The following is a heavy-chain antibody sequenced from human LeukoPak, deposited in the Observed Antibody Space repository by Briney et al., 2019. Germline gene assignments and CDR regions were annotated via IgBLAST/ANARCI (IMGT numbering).Heavy chain of an antibody. D-gene: IGHD3-3*01. Sequence: GASVKVSCKASGYNFNDYYLHWVRQAPGQGLEWMGWISAYNGNTNYAQKLQGRVTMTTDTSTSTAYMELRSLRSDDTAVYYCARGVPQKGITIFGVVTYPRSYYYMDVWGKGTTVTVSS. CDR2: ISAYNGNT. CDR3: ARGVPQKGITIFGVVTYPRSYYYMDV. CDR1: GYNFNDYY. V-gene: IGHV1-18*04. J-gene: IGHJ6*03.